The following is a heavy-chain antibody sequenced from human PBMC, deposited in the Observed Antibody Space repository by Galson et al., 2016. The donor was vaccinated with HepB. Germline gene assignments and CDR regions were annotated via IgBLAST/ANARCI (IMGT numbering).Heavy chain of an antibody. Sequence: SLRLSCAASGFPFSKYWMHWVRQAPGKGLVWVSRINTDGSSTTYADSVKGRFTISRDNAKNTLYLQMNSLRAEDTAVYYCTRVHREGIAAAGFQIWGQGTLVTVSS. CDR1: GFPFSKYW. CDR3: TRVHREGIAAAGFQI. D-gene: IGHD6-13*01. V-gene: IGHV3-74*01. J-gene: IGHJ4*02. CDR2: INTDGSST.